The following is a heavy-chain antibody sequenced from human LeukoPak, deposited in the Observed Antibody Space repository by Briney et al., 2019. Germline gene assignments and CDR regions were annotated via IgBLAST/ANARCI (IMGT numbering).Heavy chain of an antibody. CDR3: ARTPPDLPGTEFDP. CDR2: ISAYNGNT. J-gene: IGHJ5*02. Sequence: GASVKVSCKASGHTFTSYGISWVRQAPGQGLEWMGWISAYNGNTNYAQKLQGRVTMTTDTSTSTAYMELRSLRSDDTAVYYCARTPPDLPGTEFDPWGQGTLVTVSS. V-gene: IGHV1-18*01. D-gene: IGHD1-1*01. CDR1: GHTFTSYG.